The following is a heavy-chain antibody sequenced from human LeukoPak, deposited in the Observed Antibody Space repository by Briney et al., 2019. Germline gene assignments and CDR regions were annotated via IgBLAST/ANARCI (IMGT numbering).Heavy chain of an antibody. J-gene: IGHJ4*02. CDR2: TNPNSGGT. CDR3: AVLYWSIAARPFDY. D-gene: IGHD6-6*01. CDR1: GYTFTGYY. V-gene: IGHV1-2*06. Sequence: GASVKVSCKASGYTFTGYYMHWVRQAPGQGLEWMGRTNPNSGGTNYAQKFQGRVTMTRDTSISTAYMELSRLRSDDTAVYYCAVLYWSIAARPFDYWGQGTLVTVSS.